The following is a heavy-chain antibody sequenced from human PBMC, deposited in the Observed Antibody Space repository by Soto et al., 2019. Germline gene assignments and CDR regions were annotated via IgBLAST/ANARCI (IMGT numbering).Heavy chain of an antibody. D-gene: IGHD6-19*01. V-gene: IGHV4-34*01. CDR3: ARGGQWLPVY. Sequence: PSETLSLTCSVSGGSLSSYYWSWIRQTPGKGLEWIGEINHSGSTNYNPSLKSRVTISVDTSKNQFSLKLSSVTAADTAVYYCARGGQWLPVYWGQGTLVTVYS. CDR2: INHSGST. CDR1: GGSLSSYY. J-gene: IGHJ4*02.